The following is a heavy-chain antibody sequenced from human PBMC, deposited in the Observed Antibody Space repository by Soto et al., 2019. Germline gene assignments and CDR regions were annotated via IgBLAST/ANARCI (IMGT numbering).Heavy chain of an antibody. V-gene: IGHV3-48*03. D-gene: IGHD3-3*01. J-gene: IGHJ4*02. CDR1: GFTFSSYE. CDR2: ISSGSRML. Sequence: GGCLRLSCAASGFTFSSYEMTWVRQAPGKGLEWVSHISSGSRMLYYADSVKGRFTISRDNAKNSLYLQMNSLRAEDTAVYYCARGFEGFWSGYSDYWGPGTLVTVSS. CDR3: ARGFEGFWSGYSDY.